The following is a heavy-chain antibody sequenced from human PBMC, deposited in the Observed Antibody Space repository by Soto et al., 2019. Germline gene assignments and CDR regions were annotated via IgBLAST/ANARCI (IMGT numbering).Heavy chain of an antibody. CDR2: IYPGDSDT. Sequence: PGESLKISCRGSGYTFTSYWIGWVRQMPGKGLECMGIIYPGDSDTRYSPSFQGQVTISADKSISTAYLQWSSLKASDTAMYYCARTAAAGKYYYGMDVWGQGTTVTLS. V-gene: IGHV5-51*01. J-gene: IGHJ6*02. CDR1: GYTFTSYW. CDR3: ARTAAAGKYYYGMDV. D-gene: IGHD6-13*01.